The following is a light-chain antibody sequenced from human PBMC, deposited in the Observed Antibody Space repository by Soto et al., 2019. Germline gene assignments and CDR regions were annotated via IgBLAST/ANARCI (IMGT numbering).Light chain of an antibody. V-gene: IGKV1-5*03. CDR2: KAS. CDR1: QSISNW. CDR3: QQYNNYPWT. J-gene: IGKJ1*01. Sequence: DIQITQFPSTLSASVGDRVTITCRASQSISNWLAWYHQKPGKAPNLLIYKASSLESGVPSRFSGSGSGTEFTLTISSLQPDDFGTYHCQQYNNYPWTFGQGTKVEIK.